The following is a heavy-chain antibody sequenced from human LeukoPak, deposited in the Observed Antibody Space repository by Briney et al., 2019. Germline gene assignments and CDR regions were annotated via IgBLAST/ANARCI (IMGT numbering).Heavy chain of an antibody. J-gene: IGHJ6*03. D-gene: IGHD1-26*01. CDR3: ARDQSRSELLNYYYYMDV. V-gene: IGHV1-2*02. CDR1: GYTFTGYY. CDR2: INPNSGGT. Sequence: ASVKVSCKASGYTFTGYYMHWVRQAPGQGLEWMGWINPNSGGTNYAQKFQGRVTMTRDTSISTAYMELSRLRSDDTAVYYCARDQSRSELLNYYYYMDVWGKGTTVTVSS.